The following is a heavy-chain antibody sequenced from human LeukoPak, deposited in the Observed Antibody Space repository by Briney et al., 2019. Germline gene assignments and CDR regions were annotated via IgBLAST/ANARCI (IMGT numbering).Heavy chain of an antibody. CDR2: INPNSGGT. CDR3: ARDGPYANDS. J-gene: IGHJ5*01. CDR1: GYTFTGYY. V-gene: IGHV1-2*02. Sequence: ASVKVSCKASGYTFTGYYMHWVRQAPGQGLEGMGWINPNSGGTNYAQKFQGRVTMTRDTSISTPYMELSRLRPDDPAVYYRARDGPYANDSWGHGTLVTVSS. D-gene: IGHD4-17*01.